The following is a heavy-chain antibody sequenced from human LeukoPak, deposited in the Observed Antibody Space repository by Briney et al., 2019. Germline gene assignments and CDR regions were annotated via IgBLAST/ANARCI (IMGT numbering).Heavy chain of an antibody. CDR3: ARDAVVPAAPGFDY. D-gene: IGHD2-2*01. CDR2: IWYDGSNK. Sequence: GRSLRLSCAASGFTFSSYGMHWVRQAPGKGLEWVAVIWYDGSNKYYADSVKGRFTISRDNSKNTLYLQMNSLRAEDAAVYYCARDAVVPAAPGFDYWGQGTLVTVSS. J-gene: IGHJ4*02. CDR1: GFTFSSYG. V-gene: IGHV3-33*01.